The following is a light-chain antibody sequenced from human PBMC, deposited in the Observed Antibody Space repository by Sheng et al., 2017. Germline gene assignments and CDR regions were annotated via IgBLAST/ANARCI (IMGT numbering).Light chain of an antibody. CDR2: EVN. CDR3: SSYAGNNPFMV. Sequence: QSALTQPASVSGSPGQSITISCTGTSSDVGGYNYVSWYQQHPGKAPKLMIYEVNKRPSGVPDRFSGSKSGNTASLTVSGLQAEDEADYYCSSYAGNNPFMVFGTGTEVTVL. V-gene: IGLV2-8*01. CDR1: SSDVGGYNY. J-gene: IGLJ1*01.